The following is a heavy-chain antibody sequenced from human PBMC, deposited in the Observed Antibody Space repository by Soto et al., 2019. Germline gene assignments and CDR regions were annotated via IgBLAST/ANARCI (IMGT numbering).Heavy chain of an antibody. V-gene: IGHV3-23*01. CDR1: GFTFNRDT. CDR3: AKDKRPDGAWEFDY. Sequence: EVQLLESGGYLVQPGGSLRLSCAASGFTFNRDTMSWVRQVPGKGLEWVSSIYGGDGPTYYAASVKGRFTISRDNCQNALYLQMNSLRREDTAIYYCAKDKRPDGAWEFDYWGQGTLVTVSS. J-gene: IGHJ4*02. CDR2: IYGGDGPT. D-gene: IGHD1-1*01.